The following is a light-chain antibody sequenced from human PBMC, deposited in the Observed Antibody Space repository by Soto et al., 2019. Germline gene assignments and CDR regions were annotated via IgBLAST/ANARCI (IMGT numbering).Light chain of an antibody. J-gene: IGKJ4*01. CDR2: AAS. Sequence: DIQMTQSPSSLSASVGDRVTITCRASQGISNYLAWYQQKPGKVPKLLIYAASTLQSGVPSRFSCSGSGTDFTLTISSLQPEDVATYYWQKYNSPTRLTFGGGTKVEIK. V-gene: IGKV1-27*01. CDR1: QGISNY. CDR3: QKYNSPTRLT.